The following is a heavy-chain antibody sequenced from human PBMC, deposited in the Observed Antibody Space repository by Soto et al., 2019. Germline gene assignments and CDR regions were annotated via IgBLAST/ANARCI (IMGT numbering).Heavy chain of an antibody. CDR1: GGSTRSLTYF. J-gene: IGHJ2*01. D-gene: IGHD2-15*01. Sequence: PSETLSLTCNVSGGSTRSLTYFWGWIRQPPGKALEWIGSIYYTGSTYHNPSLKRRLTISVDTSKNQFSLRLSSVTAADTAVYYCARQRGYCSGGSCYRYWYFDLWGRGXLVTVSS. CDR2: IYYTGST. CDR3: ARQRGYCSGGSCYRYWYFDL. V-gene: IGHV4-39*01.